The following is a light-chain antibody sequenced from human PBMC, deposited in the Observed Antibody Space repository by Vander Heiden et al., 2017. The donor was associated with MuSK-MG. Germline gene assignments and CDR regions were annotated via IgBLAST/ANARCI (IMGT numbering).Light chain of an antibody. CDR1: SSDVGSYNL. V-gene: IGLV2-23*02. J-gene: IGLJ3*02. CDR2: EVT. CDR3: WYYASSNTYV. Sequence: QSALTQPASVSGSPGQPITISCTGTSSDVGSYNLVSWYQQHPGNDPQLSMLEVTMRPSGVSNCFSASKSGTTASPTTSGLQAEDEAYDFCWYYASSNTYVFGGGTKLTVL.